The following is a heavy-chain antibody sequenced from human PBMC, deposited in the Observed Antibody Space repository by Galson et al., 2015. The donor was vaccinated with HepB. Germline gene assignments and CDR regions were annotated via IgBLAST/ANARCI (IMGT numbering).Heavy chain of an antibody. CDR3: ASGGYSGYALDY. Sequence: SLRLSCAASGFTFDDYGMSWVRQAPGKGLEWVSGINWNGGSTGYADSVKGRFTISRDNAKNSLYLQTNSLRAEDTALYYCASGGYSGYALDYWGQGTLVTVSS. CDR2: INWNGGST. D-gene: IGHD5-12*01. CDR1: GFTFDDYG. V-gene: IGHV3-20*04. J-gene: IGHJ4*02.